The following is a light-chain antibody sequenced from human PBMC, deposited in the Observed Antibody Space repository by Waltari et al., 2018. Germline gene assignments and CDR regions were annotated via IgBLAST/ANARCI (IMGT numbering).Light chain of an antibody. Sequence: QSALTQPPSASGSPGQSVTISCTGSSSDVGNYNYVSWYQQHPGKAPKLMIYEFTKRPSGVPDRFSGSKSGNTASLTVSGLQAEDEADYYCSSYAGSNNLMFGGGTKVTVL. V-gene: IGLV2-8*01. CDR2: EFT. J-gene: IGLJ3*02. CDR1: SSDVGNYNY. CDR3: SSYAGSNNLM.